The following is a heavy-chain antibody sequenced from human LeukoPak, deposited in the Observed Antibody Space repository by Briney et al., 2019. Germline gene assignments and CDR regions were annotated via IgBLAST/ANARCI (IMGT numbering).Heavy chain of an antibody. Sequence: SETLSLTCTVSGGSISSYYWTWIRQPPGKGLEWIGYIYYSGRTNYKPSLKSRVTISLDTSKNQFSLKLSSVTAADTAVYYCARGGTRIAAAGLDYWGQGTLVTVSS. V-gene: IGHV4-59*01. D-gene: IGHD6-13*01. CDR3: ARGGTRIAAAGLDY. CDR2: IYYSGRT. J-gene: IGHJ4*02. CDR1: GGSISSYY.